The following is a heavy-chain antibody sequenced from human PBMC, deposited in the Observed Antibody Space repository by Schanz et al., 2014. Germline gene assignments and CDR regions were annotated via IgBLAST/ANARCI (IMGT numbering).Heavy chain of an antibody. Sequence: EVQLVESGGGLVQPGKSLRLSCAASGFTFDKYAMHWVRQAPGKGLEWVSAISGSGGSTYYADSVKGRFTISRDNAKSSLYLQMNSLRVEDTAVYYCAASSGWHPSTDYWGQGTLVTVSS. D-gene: IGHD6-19*01. CDR1: GFTFDKYA. CDR2: ISGSGGST. J-gene: IGHJ4*02. V-gene: IGHV3-9*01. CDR3: AASSGWHPSTDY.